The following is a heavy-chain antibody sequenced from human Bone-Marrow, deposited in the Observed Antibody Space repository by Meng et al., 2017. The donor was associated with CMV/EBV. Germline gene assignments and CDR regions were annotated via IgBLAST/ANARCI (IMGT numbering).Heavy chain of an antibody. CDR1: GYTFTGYY. V-gene: IGHV1-2*02. J-gene: IGHJ4*02. Sequence: ASVKVSCKASGYTFTGYYVHWVRQAPGQGLEWMGWINPNSGGTKYAQKFQGRVTMTRDTSISTAYMELSRLRSDDTAVYYCARDPLVAATRADLDYWGQGTLVTVSS. CDR3: ARDPLVAATRADLDY. CDR2: INPNSGGT. D-gene: IGHD2-15*01.